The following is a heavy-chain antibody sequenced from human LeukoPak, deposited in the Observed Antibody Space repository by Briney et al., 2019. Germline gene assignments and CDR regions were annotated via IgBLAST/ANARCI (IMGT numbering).Heavy chain of an antibody. V-gene: IGHV4-61*02. D-gene: IGHD6-25*01. J-gene: IGHJ5*02. Sequence: SETLSLTCTASGGSLSSSDYFWSWIRQPAGKGLEWIGRINSRGSTNYNPSLKSRVTLSVDTSKNQLSLKLTSVTVGDTAVYYCGRYRLGWFDPWGQGTLVTVSS. CDR1: GGSLSSSDYF. CDR2: INSRGST. CDR3: GRYRLGWFDP.